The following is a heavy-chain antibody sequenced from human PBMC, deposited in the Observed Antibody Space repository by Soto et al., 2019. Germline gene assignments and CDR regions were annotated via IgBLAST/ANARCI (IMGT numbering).Heavy chain of an antibody. D-gene: IGHD3-10*01. CDR1: GYTFTSYA. V-gene: IGHV1-3*01. CDR3: TRDAPLWFGELSQ. Sequence: ASVKVSCKASGYTFTSYAMHWVRQAPGQRLEWMGWINAGNGNTKYSQKFQGRVTITRDTSASTAYMELSSLRSEDTAVYYCTRDAPLWFGELSQWGQGTLVTVSS. J-gene: IGHJ4*02. CDR2: INAGNGNT.